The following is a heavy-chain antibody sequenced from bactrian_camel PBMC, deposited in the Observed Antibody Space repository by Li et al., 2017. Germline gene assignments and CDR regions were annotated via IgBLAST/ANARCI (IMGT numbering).Heavy chain of an antibody. CDR3: ASRYDCYDGSWWKVVEPNY. D-gene: IGHD4*01. CDR2: IDSKGDT. V-gene: IGHV3S26*01. J-gene: IGHJ4*01. Sequence: HVQLVESGGGSVQVGGSLTLSCTASGYIYSSHCMGWFRQLPGQEREGVAGIDSKGDTSYLESVKGRFTISEDSAKNILLLQMNNLQHGDTATYYCASRYDCYDGSWWKVVEPNYWGQGTQVTV. CDR1: GYIYSSHC.